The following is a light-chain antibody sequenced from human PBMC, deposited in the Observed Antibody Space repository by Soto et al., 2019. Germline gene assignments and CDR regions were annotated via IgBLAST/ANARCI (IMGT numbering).Light chain of an antibody. CDR3: SSYTSSSTIYV. V-gene: IGLV2-14*01. CDR2: DVS. Sequence: QSVLTQPASVSGSPGQSITISCTGTSSDVGGYNYVSWYQQHPGKAPKLMIYDVSNRPPGVSNRFSGSKSGNTASLTISGLQAEDEADYYCSSYTSSSTIYVFGTGTKVTVL. CDR1: SSDVGGYNY. J-gene: IGLJ1*01.